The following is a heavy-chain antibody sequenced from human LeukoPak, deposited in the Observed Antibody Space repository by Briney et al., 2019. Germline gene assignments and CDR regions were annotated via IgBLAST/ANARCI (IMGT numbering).Heavy chain of an antibody. V-gene: IGHV3-7*01. CDR2: IKHDGSET. J-gene: IGHJ4*02. Sequence: GGSLRLSCAASGFTFSSYSMNRVRQAPGKGLEVVANIKHDGSETYYVDSVKGRFTVSRDNAKNSLYLHMDNLRVEDTGVYYCARAYYWGQGTLVTVSS. CDR1: GFTFSSYS. D-gene: IGHD2-21*01. CDR3: ARAYY.